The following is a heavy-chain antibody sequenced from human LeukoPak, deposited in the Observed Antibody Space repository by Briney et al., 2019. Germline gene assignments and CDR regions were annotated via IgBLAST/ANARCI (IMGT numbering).Heavy chain of an antibody. D-gene: IGHD4-17*01. CDR2: IYHSGST. CDR1: GYSISSGYY. Sequence: SEPLSLTCAVSGYSISSGYYWGWIRQPPGKGLEWIGSIYHSGSTYYNPSLKSRVTISVDTSKNQFSLKLSSVTAADTAVYYCARLTYGDYVWFDPWGQGTLVTVSS. J-gene: IGHJ5*02. CDR3: ARLTYGDYVWFDP. V-gene: IGHV4-38-2*01.